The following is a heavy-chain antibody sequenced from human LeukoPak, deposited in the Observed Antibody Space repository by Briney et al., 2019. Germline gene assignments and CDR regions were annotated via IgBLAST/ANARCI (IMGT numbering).Heavy chain of an antibody. CDR2: TSSSSSTI. CDR3: ARMSGLRSTYFDY. V-gene: IGHV3-48*01. J-gene: IGHJ4*02. D-gene: IGHD5-12*01. Sequence: GGSLRLSCAASGFTFSSYSMNWVRQAPGKGPEWVSYTSSSSSTIYYADSVKGRFTISRDNAKNSLYLQMNSLRAEDTAVYYCARMSGLRSTYFDYWGQGTLVTVSS. CDR1: GFTFSSYS.